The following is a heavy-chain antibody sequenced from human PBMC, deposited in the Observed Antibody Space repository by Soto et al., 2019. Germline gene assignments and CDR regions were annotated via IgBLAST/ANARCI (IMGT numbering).Heavy chain of an antibody. V-gene: IGHV4-4*09. CDR3: ARKHSASDTMDV. D-gene: IGHD3-10*01. J-gene: IGHJ6*02. Sequence: SETLSLTCTVSGGSISSYYWSWVRQPPGKGLEWIAYIDNSGNTNYNPSLKSRVTISVDASKNQFSLKLSSVTAADTAVYYCARKHSASDTMDVWGQGTKVTVSS. CDR1: GGSISSYY. CDR2: IDNSGNT.